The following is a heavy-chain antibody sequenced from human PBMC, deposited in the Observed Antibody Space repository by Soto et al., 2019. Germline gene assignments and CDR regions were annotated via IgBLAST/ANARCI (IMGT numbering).Heavy chain of an antibody. V-gene: IGHV4-39*01. CDR2: IYYSGST. Sequence: TSETLCLTCTVSGGSISSSSYYWGWIRKPPGKGLEWIGSIYYSGSTYYNPSLKSRVTISVDTSKNQFSLKLRSLTSDDRAVYYCAKNGQPPYYYYGMDVWGQGTTVTVSS. D-gene: IGHD2-8*01. J-gene: IGHJ6*02. CDR1: GGSISSSSYY. CDR3: AKNGQPPYYYYGMDV.